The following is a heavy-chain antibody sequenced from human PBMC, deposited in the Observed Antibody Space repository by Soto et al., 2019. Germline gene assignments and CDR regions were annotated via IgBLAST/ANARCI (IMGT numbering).Heavy chain of an antibody. J-gene: IGHJ4*02. D-gene: IGHD3-22*01. CDR1: GYTFTSYG. CDR2: ISAYNGNT. V-gene: IGHV1-18*01. CDR3: ARAREALTMIVVVIPDFDY. Sequence: ASVKVSCKASGYTFTSYGISWVRQAPGQGLEWMGWISAYNGNTNYAQKLQGRVTMTTDTSTSTAYMELRSLRSDDTAVYYCARAREALTMIVVVIPDFDYWGQGTLVTVSS.